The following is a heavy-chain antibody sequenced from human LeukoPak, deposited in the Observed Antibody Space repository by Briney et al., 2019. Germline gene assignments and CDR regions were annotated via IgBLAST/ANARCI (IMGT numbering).Heavy chain of an antibody. D-gene: IGHD6-25*01. J-gene: IGHJ4*02. Sequence: GRSLRLSCTASGFTFGNFPITWVRQAPGKGLEWVGYIRAKDYGGTTEHAAAVKGRFTISRDESKAIAYLQMNSLQTEDTGVYYCTRGSGRFEYWGQGTLVTVSS. CDR3: TRGSGRFEY. CDR1: GFTFGNFP. CDR2: IRAKDYGGTT. V-gene: IGHV3-49*04.